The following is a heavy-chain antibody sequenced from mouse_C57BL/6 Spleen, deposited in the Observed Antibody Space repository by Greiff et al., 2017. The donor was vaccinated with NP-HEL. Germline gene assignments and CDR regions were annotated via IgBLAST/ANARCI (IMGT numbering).Heavy chain of an antibody. V-gene: IGHV8-12*01. Sequence: QVTLKESGPGILQSSQTLSLTCSFSGFSLSTSGMGVSWIRQPSGKGLEWLAHIYWDDDKRYNPSLKSRLTISKDTSRNQVFLKITSVDTADTATYYCARRAGGPFDVWGTGTTVTVSS. CDR3: ARRAGGPFDV. CDR1: GFSLSTSGMG. J-gene: IGHJ1*03. CDR2: IYWDDDK.